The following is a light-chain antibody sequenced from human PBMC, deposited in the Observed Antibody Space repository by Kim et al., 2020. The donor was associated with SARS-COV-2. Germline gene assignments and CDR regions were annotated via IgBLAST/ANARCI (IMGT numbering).Light chain of an antibody. CDR2: GNS. J-gene: IGLJ1*01. V-gene: IGLV1-40*01. Sequence: VTISCTGTSSNIGAGYHVHWYQQFPGTAPKLLIYGNSNRPSGVPDRFSGSKSGTSASLAITGLQAEDEADYYCQSYDSSLSGSNVFGTGTKVTVL. CDR1: SSNIGAGYH. CDR3: QSYDSSLSGSNV.